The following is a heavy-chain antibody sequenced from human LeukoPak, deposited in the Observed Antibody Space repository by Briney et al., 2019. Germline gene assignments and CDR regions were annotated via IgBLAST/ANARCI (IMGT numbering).Heavy chain of an antibody. J-gene: IGHJ4*02. Sequence: SETLSLTCAVCGGSFSGYYWSWIRQPPGKGLEWIGEINHSGSTNYNPSLKSRVTISVDTSKNQFSLKLSSVTAADTAVYYCATGHSLLWFGELLAPFSYWGQGTLVTVSS. D-gene: IGHD3-10*01. V-gene: IGHV4-34*01. CDR1: GGSFSGYY. CDR2: INHSGST. CDR3: ATGHSLLWFGELLAPFSY.